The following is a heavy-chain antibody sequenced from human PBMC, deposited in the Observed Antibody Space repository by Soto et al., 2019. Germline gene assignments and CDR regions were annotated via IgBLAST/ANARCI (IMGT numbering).Heavy chain of an antibody. D-gene: IGHD3-22*01. J-gene: IGHJ4*02. CDR2: ISGSGGST. CDR1: GFTFSSYA. CDR3: AKDRTYDSSGYDY. V-gene: IGHV3-23*01. Sequence: EVQLLESGGGLVQPGGSLRLSCAASGFTFSSYAMSWVRQAPGKGLEWVSAISGSGGSTYYADSVKGRFTISRDNSKNTLYLQMKSLRAEDTAVYYCAKDRTYDSSGYDYWGQGTLVTVSS.